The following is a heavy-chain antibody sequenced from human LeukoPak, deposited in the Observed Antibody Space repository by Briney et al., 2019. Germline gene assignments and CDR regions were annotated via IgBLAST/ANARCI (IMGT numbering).Heavy chain of an antibody. V-gene: IGHV3-30*18. D-gene: IGHD1-26*01. CDR3: AKEEYSGSFLDS. CDR1: GFTFSSFG. J-gene: IGHJ4*02. Sequence: GGSLRLSWAASGFTFSSFGMHCVRQAPGKGLERVAVISYDGSNKYYADSVKGRFTISRDSSKNTLYLQMNSLRVEDTAVYYCAKEEYSGSFLDSWGQGTLVTVSS. CDR2: ISYDGSNK.